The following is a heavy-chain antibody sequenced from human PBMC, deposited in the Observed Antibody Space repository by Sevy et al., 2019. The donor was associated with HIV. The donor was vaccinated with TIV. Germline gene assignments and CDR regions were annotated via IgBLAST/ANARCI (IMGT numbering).Heavy chain of an antibody. CDR1: GFTFSSYA. CDR2: ISGSGGST. D-gene: IGHD3-3*01. CDR3: AKAKGYYDFWSGYSYGMDV. J-gene: IGHJ6*02. Sequence: GGSLRLSCAASGFTFSSYAMSWVRQAPGKGLEWVSAISGSGGSTYYADSVKGRFTISRDNSKNTLYLQMNSLRAEDTAVYYCAKAKGYYDFWSGYSYGMDVWGHGTTVTVSS. V-gene: IGHV3-23*01.